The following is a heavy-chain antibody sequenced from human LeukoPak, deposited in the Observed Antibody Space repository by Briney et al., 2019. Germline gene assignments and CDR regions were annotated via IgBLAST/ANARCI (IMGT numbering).Heavy chain of an antibody. CDR3: ARDQGILLWFGNPSNGMDV. CDR2: IYYSGST. D-gene: IGHD3-10*01. V-gene: IGHV4-30-4*01. CDR1: GGSISSGDYY. J-gene: IGHJ6*02. Sequence: PSQTLSLTCTVSGGSISSGDYYWSWIRQPPGKGLEWIGYIYYSGSTYYNPSLKSRVTISVDTSKNQFSLKLSSVTAADTAVYYCARDQGILLWFGNPSNGMDVWGQGTTVTVSS.